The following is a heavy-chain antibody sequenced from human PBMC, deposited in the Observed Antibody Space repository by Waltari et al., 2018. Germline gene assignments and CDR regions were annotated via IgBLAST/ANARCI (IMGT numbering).Heavy chain of an antibody. CDR2: ISYTGAT. CDR3: ATYIGASVGTAAFDV. D-gene: IGHD5-12*01. CDR1: GGAIATNRHY. J-gene: IGHJ3*01. V-gene: IGHV4-39*01. Sequence: QLQLQESVPGLVRPSETLSLTCSVSGGAIATNRHYWGWIRQSPGQGLEWIATISYTGATYSGPSLKSRVTLSRDTSKNQLSLTLDSVTAADTAVYYCATYIGASVGTAAFDVWGQGTMVTVSS.